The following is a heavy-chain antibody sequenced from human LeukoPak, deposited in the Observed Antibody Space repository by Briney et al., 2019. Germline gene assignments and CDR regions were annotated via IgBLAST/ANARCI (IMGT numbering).Heavy chain of an antibody. J-gene: IGHJ4*02. D-gene: IGHD4-23*01. CDR3: ARDGPSYGGNCVFDH. V-gene: IGHV3-7*01. CDR1: GFTFSSHW. CDR2: IKQDGSEK. Sequence: GGSLRLSCAASGFTFSSHWMNWVRQAPGKGLEWVANIKQDGSEKYYVDSVEGRFTISRDNAKNSLYLQMNSLRAEDMAVYYCARDGPSYGGNCVFDHWGQGALVTVSS.